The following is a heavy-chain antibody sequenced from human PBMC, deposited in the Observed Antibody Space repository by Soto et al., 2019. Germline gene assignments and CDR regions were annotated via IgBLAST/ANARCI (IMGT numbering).Heavy chain of an antibody. CDR1: GFTFSSYA. J-gene: IGHJ4*02. CDR3: AKGLDFWSGYYFTQPVDY. Sequence: PGGSLRLSCAASGFTFSSYAMSWVRQAPGKGLEWVSAISGSGGSTYYADSVKGRFTISRDNSKNTLYLQMNSLRAEDTAVYYCAKGLDFWSGYYFTQPVDYWGQGTLVTVSS. V-gene: IGHV3-23*01. D-gene: IGHD3-3*01. CDR2: ISGSGGST.